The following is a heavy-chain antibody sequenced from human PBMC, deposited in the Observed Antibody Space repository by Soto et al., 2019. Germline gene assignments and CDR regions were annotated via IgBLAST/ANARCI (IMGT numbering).Heavy chain of an antibody. J-gene: IGHJ6*02. D-gene: IGHD5-12*01. CDR3: ARDGRGVSGYDGRHYYYGMDV. CDR2: IWYDGSNK. CDR1: GFTFSSYG. V-gene: IGHV3-33*01. Sequence: PGGSLRLSCAASGFTFSSYGMHWVRQAPGKGLEWVAVIWYDGSNKYYADYVKGRFTISRDNSKNTLYLQMNSLRAEDTAVYYCARDGRGVSGYDGRHYYYGMDVWGQGTTVIVSS.